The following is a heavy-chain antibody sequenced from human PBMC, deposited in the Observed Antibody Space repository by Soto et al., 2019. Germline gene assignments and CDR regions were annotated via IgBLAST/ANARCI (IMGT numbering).Heavy chain of an antibody. J-gene: IGHJ3*02. CDR1: GFNVGDKF. Sequence: EVQLVESGGGLIQPGGSLRLSCEASGFNVGDKFMNWVRQAPGKGLEWVSVLYIDDSTYYADSVKGRFTISRDKSKHTPDLPMNSLRAEDTAVYYCARDVVRLGDLSLGGFDIWGQGTMVTVSA. V-gene: IGHV3-53*01. CDR3: ARDVVRLGDLSLGGFDI. CDR2: LYIDDST. D-gene: IGHD3-16*02.